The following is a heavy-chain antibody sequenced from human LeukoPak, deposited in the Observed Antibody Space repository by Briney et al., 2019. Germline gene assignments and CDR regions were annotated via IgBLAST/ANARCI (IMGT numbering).Heavy chain of an antibody. CDR1: GGSFSGYY. CDR2: INHSGST. J-gene: IGHJ4*02. Sequence: SETLSLTCAVYGGSFSGYYWSWIRQPPGKGLEWIGEINHSGSTNYNPSLKSRVTISVGTFKNQFSLKLSSVTAADTAVYYCASNYYGSGSYYNRDDYWGQGTLVTVSS. CDR3: ASNYYGSGSYYNRDDY. V-gene: IGHV4-34*01. D-gene: IGHD3-10*01.